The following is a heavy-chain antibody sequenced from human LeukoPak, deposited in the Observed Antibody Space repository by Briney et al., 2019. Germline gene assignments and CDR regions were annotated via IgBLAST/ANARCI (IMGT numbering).Heavy chain of an antibody. J-gene: IGHJ5*02. Sequence: YXXWVRQAPGXXXEGXGWINPNSGGTNYAQKFQGRVTMTRDTSISTAYMELSRLRSDDTAVYYCARDPTVTRRWFDPWGQGTLVTVSS. CDR3: ARDPTVTRRWFDP. V-gene: IGHV1-2*02. CDR2: INPNSGGT. CDR1: Y. D-gene: IGHD5-12*01.